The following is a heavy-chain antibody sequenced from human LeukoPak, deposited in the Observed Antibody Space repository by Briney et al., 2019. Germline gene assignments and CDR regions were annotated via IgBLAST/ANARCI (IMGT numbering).Heavy chain of an antibody. D-gene: IGHD4-17*01. CDR2: ISSNGGST. CDR3: ARARHDYGDYGGNYFDY. CDR1: GFTFSSYA. V-gene: IGHV3-64*01. J-gene: IGHJ4*02. Sequence: GGSLRLSCAASGFTFSSYAMHWVRQAPGKGLEYVSAISSNGGSTYYANSVKGRFTISRDNSKNTLYLQMGSLRAEDMAVYYCARARHDYGDYGGNYFDYWGQGTLVTVSS.